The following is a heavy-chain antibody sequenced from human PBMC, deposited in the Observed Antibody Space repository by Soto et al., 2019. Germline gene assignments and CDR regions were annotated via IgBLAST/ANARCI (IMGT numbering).Heavy chain of an antibody. J-gene: IGHJ4*02. CDR3: ARDFPLNCSGGSCYVLDY. CDR1: GYTFTGYY. CDR2: INPNSGGT. V-gene: IGHV1-2*04. Sequence: ASLKVSCKASGYTFTGYYMHWVRQAPGQGLEWMGWINPNSGGTNYAQKFQGWVTMTRDTSISTAYMELSRLRSDDTAVYYCARDFPLNCSGGSCYVLDYWGQGTLVTVSS. D-gene: IGHD2-15*01.